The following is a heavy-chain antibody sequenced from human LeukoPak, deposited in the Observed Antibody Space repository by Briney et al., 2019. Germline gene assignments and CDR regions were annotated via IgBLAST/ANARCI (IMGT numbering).Heavy chain of an antibody. CDR1: GGSIRSYY. CDR2: IYYSGST. CDR3: ARRSGWSSPGWFDP. J-gene: IGHJ5*02. D-gene: IGHD6-19*01. Sequence: SETLSLTCSVSGGSIRSYYWSWIRQPPGKGLEWIGYIYYSGSTNYNPSLKSGVTISVDTSKNQFSLKLSSVTAADTAVYYCARRSGWSSPGWFDPWGQGTLVTVSS. V-gene: IGHV4-59*01.